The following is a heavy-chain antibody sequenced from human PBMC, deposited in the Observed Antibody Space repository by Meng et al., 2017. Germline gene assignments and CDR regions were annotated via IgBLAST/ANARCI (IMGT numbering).Heavy chain of an antibody. V-gene: IGHV3-21*01. CDR2: ISRSSSYI. Sequence: GESLKISCAASGFTFSSYSMNWVRQAPGKGLEWVSSISRSSSYIYYADSVKGRFTISRDNAKNSLYLQMNSMRAEDTAVYYCARVSGSSSWGDSEYFQHWGQGTLVTVSS. CDR3: ARVSGSSSWGDSEYFQH. CDR1: GFTFSSYS. D-gene: IGHD6-13*01. J-gene: IGHJ1*01.